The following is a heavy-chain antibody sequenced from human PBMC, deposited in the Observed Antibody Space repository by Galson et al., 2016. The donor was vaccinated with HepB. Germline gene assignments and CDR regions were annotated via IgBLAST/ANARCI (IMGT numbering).Heavy chain of an antibody. CDR2: ISTSSDSI. V-gene: IGHV3-48*02. CDR1: GFTFNTYS. CDR3: VRDFRISGTFGC. J-gene: IGHJ4*02. Sequence: SLRLSCAASGFTFNTYSMNWVRQSPVKGLEWVSYISTSSDSIAYADSVKGRFTISRDNAKNSLYLQMNSLRDEDTALYYCVRDFRISGTFGCWGQGILVTVSS. D-gene: IGHD5-12*01.